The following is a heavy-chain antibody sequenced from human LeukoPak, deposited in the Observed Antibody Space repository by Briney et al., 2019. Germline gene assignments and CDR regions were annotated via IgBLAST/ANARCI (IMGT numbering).Heavy chain of an antibody. CDR2: ISAYNGNT. CDR1: AYTFTGYY. J-gene: IGHJ4*02. D-gene: IGHD2-2*02. V-gene: IGHV1-18*04. Sequence: ASVKVSFKASAYTFTGYYMHWVRQAPGQGLEWMGWISAYNGNTNYAQKLQGRVTMTTDTATSTAYMELRSLRSDDTAVYYCARDLAIVVVPDAIRFDYWGQGTMVTVSS. CDR3: ARDLAIVVVPDAIRFDY.